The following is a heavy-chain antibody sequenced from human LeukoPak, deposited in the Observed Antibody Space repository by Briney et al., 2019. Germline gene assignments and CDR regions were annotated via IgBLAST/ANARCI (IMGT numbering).Heavy chain of an antibody. D-gene: IGHD6-13*01. CDR2: ISSSSSYI. CDR1: GFTFSSYS. CDR3: ARGQRYSSSWYVGY. J-gene: IGHJ4*02. V-gene: IGHV3-21*01. Sequence: PGGSLRLFCAASGFTFSSYSMNWVRQAPGKGLEWVSSISSSSSYIYYADSVKGRFTISRDNAKNSLYLQMNSLRAEDTAVYYCARGQRYSSSWYVGYWGQGTLVTVSS.